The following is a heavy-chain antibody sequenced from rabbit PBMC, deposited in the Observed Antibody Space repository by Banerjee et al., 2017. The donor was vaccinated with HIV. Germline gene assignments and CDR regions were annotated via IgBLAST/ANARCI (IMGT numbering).Heavy chain of an antibody. CDR3: AKELGSRQNL. D-gene: IGHD4-2*01. J-gene: IGHJ4*01. CDR1: GFSFSSSYY. CDR2: IYTSSSGKT. V-gene: IGHV1S40*01. Sequence: QSLEESGGDLVKPGASLTLTCTASGFSFSSSYYMCWVRQAPGKGLEWIACIYTSSSGKTYYASWVNGRFTISKISSTTVTLQMTSLTAADTATYFCAKELGSRQNLWGPGTLVTVS.